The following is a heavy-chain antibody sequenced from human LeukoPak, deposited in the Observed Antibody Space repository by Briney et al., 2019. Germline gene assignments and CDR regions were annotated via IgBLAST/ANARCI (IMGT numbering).Heavy chain of an antibody. V-gene: IGHV4-39*01. CDR1: GGSISSSSYY. CDR2: IYYSGST. J-gene: IGHJ5*02. CDR3: ARSHCSSTSCHYAYFDP. Sequence: KPSETLSLTCTVSGGSISSSSYYWGWIRQPPGKGLEWIGSIYYSGSTYYNPSLKSRVTISVDTSKNQFSLKLSSVTAADTAVYYCARSHCSSTSCHYAYFDPWGQGTLVTVSS. D-gene: IGHD2-2*01.